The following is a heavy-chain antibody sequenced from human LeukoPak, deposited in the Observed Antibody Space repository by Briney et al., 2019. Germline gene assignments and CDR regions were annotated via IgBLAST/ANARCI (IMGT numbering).Heavy chain of an antibody. CDR2: ISGSGGST. CDR3: AKYTLYSSSWYGRHPDAFDI. V-gene: IGHV3-23*01. J-gene: IGHJ3*02. D-gene: IGHD6-13*01. Sequence: GGSLRLSCAASGFTFSSYAMSWVRQAPGKGLEWVSAISGSGGSTYYADSVKGRFTISRDNSRNTLYLQMNSLRAEDTAVYYCAKYTLYSSSWYGRHPDAFDIWGQGTMVTVSS. CDR1: GFTFSSYA.